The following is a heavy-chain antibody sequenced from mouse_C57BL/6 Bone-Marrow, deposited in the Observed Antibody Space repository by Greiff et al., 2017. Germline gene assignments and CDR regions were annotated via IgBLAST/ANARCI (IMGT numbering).Heavy chain of an antibody. CDR3: AGDGYGAWFAY. D-gene: IGHD2-2*01. V-gene: IGHV1-82*01. CDR1: GYAFSSSW. J-gene: IGHJ3*01. CDR2: IYPGDGDT. Sequence: QVQLQQPGPELVKPGASVKISCKASGYAFSSSWMNWVKQRPGQGLEWIGRIYPGDGDTNYNGKFKGKATLTVDKSSSTAYMQLSSLTSEDSAVYCCAGDGYGAWFAYWGQGTLVTVSA.